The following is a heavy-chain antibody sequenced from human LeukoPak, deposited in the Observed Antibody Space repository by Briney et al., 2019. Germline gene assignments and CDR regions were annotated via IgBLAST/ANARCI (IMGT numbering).Heavy chain of an antibody. J-gene: IGHJ4*02. V-gene: IGHV4-34*01. CDR3: ARGSRLGYCSSTSCPYFDY. CDR2: INHSGST. D-gene: IGHD2-2*01. CDR1: GGSFSGYY. Sequence: SETLPLTCAVYGGSFSGYYWSWIRQPPGKGLEWIGEINHSGSTNYNPSLKSRATISVDTSKNQFSLKLSSVTAADTAVYYCARGSRLGYCSSTSCPYFDYWGQGTLVTVSS.